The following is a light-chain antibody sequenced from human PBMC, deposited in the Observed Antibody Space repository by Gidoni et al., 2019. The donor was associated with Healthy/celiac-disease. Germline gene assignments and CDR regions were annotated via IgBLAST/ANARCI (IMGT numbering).Light chain of an antibody. CDR1: QSVSSY. CDR3: QQRSNWPPVT. V-gene: IGKV3-11*01. CDR2: DAS. J-gene: IGKJ4*01. Sequence: EIVLTQHPATLYLSPGERATLSCRASQSVSSYLAWYQQKPGQAPRLLIYDASNTATGIPARFSGSGSGTDFTLTISSLEPEDFAVYYCQQRSNWPPVTFGGGTKVEIK.